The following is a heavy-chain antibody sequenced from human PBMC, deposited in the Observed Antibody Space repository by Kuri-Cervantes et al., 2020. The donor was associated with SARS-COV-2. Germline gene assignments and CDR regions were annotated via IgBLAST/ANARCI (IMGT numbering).Heavy chain of an antibody. V-gene: IGHV1-69*13. D-gene: IGHD5-24*01. CDR2: IIPIFGTA. CDR3: ARGGEMATIMHRLDY. Sequence: SVKVSCKASGGTFSSYAISWARQAPGQGLEWMGGIIPIFGTANYAQKFQGRVTITADESTSTAYMELSSLRSEDTAVYYCARGGEMATIMHRLDYWGQGTLVTVSS. CDR1: GGTFSSYA. J-gene: IGHJ4*02.